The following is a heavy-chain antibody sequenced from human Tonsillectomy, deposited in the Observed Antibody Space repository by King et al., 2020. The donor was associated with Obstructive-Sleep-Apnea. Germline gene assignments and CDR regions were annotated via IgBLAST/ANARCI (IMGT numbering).Heavy chain of an antibody. CDR1: GGSISSNY. J-gene: IGHJ4*02. V-gene: IGHV4-59*01. Sequence: QLQLQESGPRLVKPSETLSLICTVSGGSISSNYWSWIRQPPGKGLCWIGYIYYSWSTNSTPSLKSRGTISVATSKNQFSLKWSSVTAADTAVYYCARGRDLYYDSSGIDYWGQGTLVTVSS. CDR2: IYYSWST. D-gene: IGHD3-22*01. CDR3: ARGRDLYYDSSGIDY.